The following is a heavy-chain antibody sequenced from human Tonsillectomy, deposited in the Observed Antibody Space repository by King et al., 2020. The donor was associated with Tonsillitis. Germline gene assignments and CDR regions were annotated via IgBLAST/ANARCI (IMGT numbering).Heavy chain of an antibody. CDR3: AREGGSYFAVAAVDY. CDR2: VYTSGST. V-gene: IGHV4-61*02. Sequence: QLQESGPGLVKPSQTLSLTCTVSGGSISSGSYYWSWIRQPAGKGLEWIGRVYTSGSTNYNPSLKSRVTISVDASKNQFSLKLSSVTASDTAVYFCAREGGSYFAVAAVDYWGQGTLVTVSS. D-gene: IGHD1-26*01. J-gene: IGHJ4*02. CDR1: GGSISSGSYY.